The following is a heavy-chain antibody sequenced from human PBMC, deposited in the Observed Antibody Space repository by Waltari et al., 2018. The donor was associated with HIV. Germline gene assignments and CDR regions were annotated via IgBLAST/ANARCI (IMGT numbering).Heavy chain of an antibody. Sequence: QVQLQQWGAGLLKPSETLSLTCAVYGGSFSGYYWGWIRQPPGNGREWIGEINHSGSTNYNPSLKSRVTISVDTSKNQFSLKLSSVTAADTAVYYCARGRSTMVRGVRKSYGMDVWGQGTTVTVSS. V-gene: IGHV4-34*01. CDR1: GGSFSGYY. J-gene: IGHJ6*02. D-gene: IGHD3-10*01. CDR2: INHSGST. CDR3: ARGRSTMVRGVRKSYGMDV.